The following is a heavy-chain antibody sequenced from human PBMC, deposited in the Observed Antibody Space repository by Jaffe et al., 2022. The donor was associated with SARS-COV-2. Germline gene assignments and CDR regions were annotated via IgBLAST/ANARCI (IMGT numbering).Heavy chain of an antibody. Sequence: QVQLVQSGAEVKKPGASVKVSCKASGYTFTGYYMHWVRQAPGQGLEWMGRINPNIGDTDYAQKFQGRVTMTRDTSISTAYMDLSRLRSDDTAVYFCARAVEAAGLSLDYWGQGTLLTVSS. V-gene: IGHV1-2*06. CDR3: ARAVEAAGLSLDY. CDR2: INPNIGDT. CDR1: GYTFTGYY. J-gene: IGHJ4*02. D-gene: IGHD6-13*01.